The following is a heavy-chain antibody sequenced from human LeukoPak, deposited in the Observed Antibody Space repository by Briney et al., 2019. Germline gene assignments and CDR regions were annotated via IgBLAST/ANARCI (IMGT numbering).Heavy chain of an antibody. J-gene: IGHJ4*02. CDR1: GYTFTSYA. CDR3: ARPMAVASFDY. V-gene: IGHV1-3*01. D-gene: IGHD6-19*01. CDR2: INAGNGYT. Sequence: ASVKVSCKASGYTFTSYAIHWVRQAPGQSLEWMGWINAGNGYTKYSQKFQGRVTITRDTSASAAYMELSSLKSEDTAVYYCARPMAVASFDYWGQGTLVTVSS.